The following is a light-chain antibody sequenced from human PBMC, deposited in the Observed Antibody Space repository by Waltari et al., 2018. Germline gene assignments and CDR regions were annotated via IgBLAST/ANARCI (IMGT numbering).Light chain of an antibody. Sequence: QSALTQPASVSGSPGQSITISCTGTSSDVGGFNYVSWYQQDPGKAPKLMIYEVSNRPSGVSNRFSGSKSGNTASLTISGLQAEDEADYDCSSYTSSSTLVFGGGTKLTVL. CDR2: EVS. J-gene: IGLJ2*01. V-gene: IGLV2-14*01. CDR3: SSYTSSSTLV. CDR1: SSDVGGFNY.